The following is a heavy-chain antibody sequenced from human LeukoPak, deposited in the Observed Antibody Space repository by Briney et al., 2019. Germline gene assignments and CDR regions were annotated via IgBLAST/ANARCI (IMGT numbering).Heavy chain of an antibody. CDR3: ARVTSRLGWFDP. D-gene: IGHD1-14*01. J-gene: IGHJ5*02. CDR2: IYYSGST. Sequence: SETLSLTCTVSGGSIRSSSYYWGWIRQPPGKGLEWIGSIYYSGSTYYNPSLKSRVIISVDTSKNQFSLKLRSVTAADTAVYYCARVTSRLGWFDPWGQGTLVTVSS. CDR1: GGSIRSSSYY. V-gene: IGHV4-39*01.